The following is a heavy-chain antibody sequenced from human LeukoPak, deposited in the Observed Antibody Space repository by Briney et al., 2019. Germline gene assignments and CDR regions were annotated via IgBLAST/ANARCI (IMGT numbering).Heavy chain of an antibody. J-gene: IGHJ4*02. Sequence: GESLKISCKGSGSRFTSYWIGWVRQMPGKGLEWMGIIYPGDSDTRYSPSFQGQVTISADKSISTAYLQWSSLKASDTAMYYCARQSYYYDSSGYYPYYFDYWGQGTLVTVSS. CDR3: ARQSYYYDSSGYYPYYFDY. CDR2: IYPGDSDT. D-gene: IGHD3-22*01. V-gene: IGHV5-51*01. CDR1: GSRFTSYW.